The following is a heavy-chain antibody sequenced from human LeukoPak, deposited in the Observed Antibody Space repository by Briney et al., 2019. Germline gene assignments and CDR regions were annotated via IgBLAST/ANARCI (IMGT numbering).Heavy chain of an antibody. CDR3: AKDPTKWEPTGYFDY. D-gene: IGHD1-26*01. CDR1: GFTVSSNY. Sequence: GGSLRLSCAASGFTVSSNYMSWVRQAPGKGLEWVSAISGSGGSTYYADSVKGRFTISRDNSKNTLYLQMNSLRAEDTAVYYCAKDPTKWEPTGYFDYWGQGTLVTVSS. J-gene: IGHJ4*02. V-gene: IGHV3-23*01. CDR2: ISGSGGST.